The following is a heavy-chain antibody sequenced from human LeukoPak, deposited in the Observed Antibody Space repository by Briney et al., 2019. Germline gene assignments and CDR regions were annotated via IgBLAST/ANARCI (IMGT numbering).Heavy chain of an antibody. D-gene: IGHD2-2*01. CDR2: ISSSSSYI. CDR1: GFTFSSYS. CDR3: ARDESPYQLPTQFDY. Sequence: PGGSLRLSCAASGFTFSSYSMNWVRQAPGKGLEWVSSISSSSSYIYYADSVKGRFTISRDNAKNSLYLQMNSLRAEDTAVYYCARDESPYQLPTQFDYWGQGTLATVSS. V-gene: IGHV3-21*01. J-gene: IGHJ4*02.